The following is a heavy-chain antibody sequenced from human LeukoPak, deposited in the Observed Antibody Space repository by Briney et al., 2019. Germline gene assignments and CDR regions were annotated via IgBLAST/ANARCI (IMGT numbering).Heavy chain of an antibody. CDR1: GYTFTSYY. CDR2: INPNSGGT. CDR3: ARIRYYNPYERLADEFDY. J-gene: IGHJ4*02. V-gene: IGHV1-2*02. D-gene: IGHD3-22*01. Sequence: GASVKVSCKASGYTFTSYYMHWVRQAPGQGLEWMGWINPNSGGTNYAQKFQGRVTMTRDTSISTAYMELSRLRSDDTAVYYCARIRYYNPYERLADEFDYWGQGTLVTVSS.